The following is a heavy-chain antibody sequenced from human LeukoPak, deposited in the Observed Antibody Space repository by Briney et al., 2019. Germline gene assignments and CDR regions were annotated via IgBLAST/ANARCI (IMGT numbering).Heavy chain of an antibody. Sequence: KPSETLSLTCTVPGGPISSSSAYWASIRQPPGKGLERIGSIYYSKNTYYNPSLKSRVTISADKSKNQFSLTLGSVSATDTAVYYFVSRGGFSYGYFDYWGQGTLVTVSS. CDR2: IYYSKNT. J-gene: IGHJ4*02. CDR1: GGPISSSSAY. D-gene: IGHD5-18*01. CDR3: VSRGGFSYGYFDY. V-gene: IGHV4-39*01.